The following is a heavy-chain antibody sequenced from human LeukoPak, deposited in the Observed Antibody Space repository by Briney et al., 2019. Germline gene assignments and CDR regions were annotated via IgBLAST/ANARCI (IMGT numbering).Heavy chain of an antibody. CDR1: GFTFSSYA. D-gene: IGHD3-22*01. J-gene: IGHJ4*02. CDR3: ARDLYYDSSGYERDY. Sequence: GGSLRLSCAASGFTFSSYAMHWVRQAPGKGLEWVAVISYDGSNKYYADSVKGRFTISRDNSKNTLYLQMNSLRAEDTAVYYCARDLYYDSSGYERDYWGQGTLVTVSS. CDR2: ISYDGSNK. V-gene: IGHV3-30*04.